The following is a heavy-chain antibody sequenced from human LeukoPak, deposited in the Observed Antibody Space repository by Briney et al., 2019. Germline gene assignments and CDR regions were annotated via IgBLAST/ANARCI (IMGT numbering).Heavy chain of an antibody. D-gene: IGHD3-3*01. V-gene: IGHV4-61*01. CDR3: ARGGSDFWSGYYRGKEFDY. J-gene: IGHJ4*02. Sequence: SETLSLTCTVSGGSISSSSYYWSWIRQPPGKGLEWIGYIYYSGSTNYNPSLKSRVTISVDTSKNQFSLKLSSVTAADTAVYYCARGGSDFWSGYYRGKEFDYWGQGTLVTVSS. CDR2: IYYSGST. CDR1: GGSISSSSYY.